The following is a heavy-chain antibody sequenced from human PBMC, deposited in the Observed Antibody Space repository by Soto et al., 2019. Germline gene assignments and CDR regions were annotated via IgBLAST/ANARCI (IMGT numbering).Heavy chain of an antibody. J-gene: IGHJ6*02. CDR3: ARWRVSSGYDAAHINSYYYYGMDG. CDR2: INAGNGNT. D-gene: IGHD5-12*01. V-gene: IGHV1-3*01. CDR1: GYTFTSYA. Sequence: GASVKVSCKASGYTFTSYAMHWVRQAPGQRLEWMGWINAGNGNTKYSQKFQGRVTITRDTSASTAYMELSSLRSEDTAVYYCARWRVSSGYDAAHINSYYYYGMDGWGQGTTVTVSS.